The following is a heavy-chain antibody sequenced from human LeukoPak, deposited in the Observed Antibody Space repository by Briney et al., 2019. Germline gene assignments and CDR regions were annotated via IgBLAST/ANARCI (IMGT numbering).Heavy chain of an antibody. V-gene: IGHV5-51*01. CDR2: IYPGDSDA. J-gene: IGHJ4*02. CDR3: ASQNGN. CDR1: GYSFTNYW. Sequence: PGESLKISCKGSGYSFTNYWIGWVRQMPGKGLEWMGFIYPGDSDAAYSPSFEGQVTISADKSINTAYLQWSSLEASDTAMYYCASQNGNWGQGTLVTVYS.